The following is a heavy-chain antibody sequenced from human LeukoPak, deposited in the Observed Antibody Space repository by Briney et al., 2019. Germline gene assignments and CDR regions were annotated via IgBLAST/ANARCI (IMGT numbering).Heavy chain of an antibody. V-gene: IGHV1-46*01. D-gene: IGHD6-19*01. Sequence: ASVKVSCKASGYTFTSYYMHWVRQAPGQGLEWMGIINPSGGSTSYAQKFQGRVTMTRDTSISTAYMELSRLRSDDTAVYYCASGGSSGWLSFDYWGQGTLVTVSS. CDR2: INPSGGST. CDR3: ASGGSSGWLSFDY. CDR1: GYTFTSYY. J-gene: IGHJ4*02.